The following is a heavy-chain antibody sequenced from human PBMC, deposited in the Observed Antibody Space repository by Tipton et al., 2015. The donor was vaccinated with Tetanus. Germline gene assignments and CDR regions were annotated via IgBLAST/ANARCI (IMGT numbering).Heavy chain of an antibody. CDR2: IDPSDSHT. CDR3: ASLKIYCRGGSCYAWGFDP. Sequence: QLVQSGAEVKKPGESLRISCKGSGYSFTSYWISWVRQMPGKGLEWMGRIDPSDSHTNYSPSFQGHVTISADKSISTAYLQWSSLKASDTAMYYCASLKIYCRGGSCYAWGFDPWGQGTLVTVSP. D-gene: IGHD2-15*01. V-gene: IGHV5-10-1*01. J-gene: IGHJ5*02. CDR1: GYSFTSYW.